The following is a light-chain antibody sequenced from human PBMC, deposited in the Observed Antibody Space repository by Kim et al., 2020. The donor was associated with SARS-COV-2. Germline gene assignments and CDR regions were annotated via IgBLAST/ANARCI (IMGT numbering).Light chain of an antibody. Sequence: PGERATLACRASQSVSRNAVAWYQQRPGQAPRLLMYDASKRATGTPDRYSGSGSGTEFTLTISRLEPEDFAVYYCQQYSKSPETFGLGTKV. CDR3: QQYSKSPET. J-gene: IGKJ1*01. CDR1: QSVSRNA. V-gene: IGKV3-20*01. CDR2: DAS.